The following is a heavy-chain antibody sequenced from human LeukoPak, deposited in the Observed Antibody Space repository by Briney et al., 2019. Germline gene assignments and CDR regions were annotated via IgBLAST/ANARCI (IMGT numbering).Heavy chain of an antibody. CDR1: GFTFDDYT. CDR3: AKDFFPSGSPWLEFFQQ. J-gene: IGHJ1*01. Sequence: GGSLRLSCAASGFTFDDYTMHWVRQAPGKGLEWVSLISWDAGRTYYADSVKGRFTISRDNSKNSLYLQMNSLRAEDTAFYYCAKDFFPSGSPWLEFFQQWGQGTLVTVSS. CDR2: ISWDAGRT. V-gene: IGHV3-43*01. D-gene: IGHD3-10*01.